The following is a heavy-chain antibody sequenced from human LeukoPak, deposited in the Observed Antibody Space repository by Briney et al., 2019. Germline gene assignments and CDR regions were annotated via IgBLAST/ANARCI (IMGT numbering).Heavy chain of an antibody. Sequence: SQTLSLTCAVSGGSISSGGYSWSWIRQPPGKGLEWIGYIYHSGSTYYNPSLKSRVTISVDRSKNQFSLKLSSVTAADTAVYYCARGTYFSDTYYFDYWGQGTLVTVSS. D-gene: IGHD3-22*01. J-gene: IGHJ4*02. CDR3: ARGTYFSDTYYFDY. CDR2: IYHSGST. V-gene: IGHV4-30-2*01. CDR1: GGSISSGGYS.